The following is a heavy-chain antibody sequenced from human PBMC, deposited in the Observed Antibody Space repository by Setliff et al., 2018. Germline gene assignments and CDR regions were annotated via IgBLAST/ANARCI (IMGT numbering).Heavy chain of an antibody. CDR2: IYPADSET. CDR1: GYSFTDNW. CDR3: TRRYGSGSFQDY. D-gene: IGHD3-10*01. V-gene: IGHV5-51*01. J-gene: IGHJ4*02. Sequence: GESLKISCKASGYSFTDNWVGWVRHVPGKGLDWVGIIYPADSETVYSPSFEGHVTTSVDRSTTTLYLQWSRLEASDSAVYYCTRRYGSGSFQDYWGQGTPVTVSS.